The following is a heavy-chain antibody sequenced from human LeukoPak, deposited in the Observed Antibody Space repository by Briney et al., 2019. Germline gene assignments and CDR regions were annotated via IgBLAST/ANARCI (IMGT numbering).Heavy chain of an antibody. CDR1: GYTFTSYW. D-gene: IGHD2-21*01. Sequence: GGSRNISGKGSGYTFTSYWIGWVRQMPGKGLNWMEIIYPGDSDTRYSPSFQGQVTISVGRSISTAFLQWPSLKASDTAMYYCAKVWSANIVGRPGVLKYFDYWGQGTLVTVSS. CDR3: AKVWSANIVGRPGVLKYFDY. V-gene: IGHV5-51*01. CDR2: IYPGDSDT. J-gene: IGHJ4*02.